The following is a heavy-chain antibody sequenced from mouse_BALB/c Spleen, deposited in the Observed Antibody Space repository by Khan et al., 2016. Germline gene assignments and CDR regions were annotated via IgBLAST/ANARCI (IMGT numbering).Heavy chain of an antibody. CDR3: SREGPDVYCAVDY. J-gene: IGHJ4*01. V-gene: IGHV1S137*01. CDR1: GYKFTDYA. CDR2: ISTYYGDT. Sequence: QLQQAGAELVRAGVSAKMSCKGSGYKFTDYAIHWVKQSHAKSLEWIGVISTYYGDTSYNQKFEGKAKTTVDKSSSTAYVELDRLTSEDSAIYYYSREGPDVYCAVDYWSQGTSVTVSS.